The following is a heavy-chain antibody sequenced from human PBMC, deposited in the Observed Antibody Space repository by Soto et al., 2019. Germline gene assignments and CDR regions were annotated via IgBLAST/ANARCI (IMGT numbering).Heavy chain of an antibody. J-gene: IGHJ6*02. V-gene: IGHV3-30-3*01. CDR3: ARASADYSDGMDV. CDR2: ISYDGNSE. Sequence: QVQLVESGGGVVQPGRSLRLSCAASGFTFSRYPMHWVRQAPGKGLEWVALISYDGNSEYYADSVKGRFTISRDISKNTLFLQINSLRVEDTAVYYCARASADYSDGMDVWCQGTTVSVSS. CDR1: GFTFSRYP. D-gene: IGHD2-15*01.